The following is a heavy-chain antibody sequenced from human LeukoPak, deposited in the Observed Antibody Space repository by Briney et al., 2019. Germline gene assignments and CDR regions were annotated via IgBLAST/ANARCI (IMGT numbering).Heavy chain of an antibody. Sequence: GGSLRLSCAASGFTFSSYGMHWVRQAPGKGLEWVAVIWYDGSNKHYADSVKGRFTISRDNSKNTLYLQMNSMRAEDTAVYYCAKETYSSSSAPFDYWGQGTLVTVSS. CDR3: AKETYSSSSAPFDY. CDR2: IWYDGSNK. J-gene: IGHJ4*02. D-gene: IGHD6-6*01. V-gene: IGHV3-33*06. CDR1: GFTFSSYG.